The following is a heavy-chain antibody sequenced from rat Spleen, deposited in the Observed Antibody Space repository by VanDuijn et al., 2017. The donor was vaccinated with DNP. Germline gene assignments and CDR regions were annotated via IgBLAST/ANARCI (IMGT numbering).Heavy chain of an antibody. CDR3: ARGPNYGVHVDFLDY. V-gene: IGHV4-2*01. J-gene: IGHJ2*01. D-gene: IGHD1-11*01. CDR2: INKDSSTK. Sequence: EVKLVESGGGLVQPGRSLKVSCAASGFNFNDYWMGWVRQAPGKGPEWIGEINKDSSTKNYSPSLKDKFTISRDNAQNTLYLQMSTVGSEDTAIYFRARGPNYGVHVDFLDYWGQGVMVTVSS. CDR1: GFNFNDYW.